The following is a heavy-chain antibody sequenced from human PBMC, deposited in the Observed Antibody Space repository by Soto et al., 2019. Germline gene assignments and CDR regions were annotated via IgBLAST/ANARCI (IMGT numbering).Heavy chain of an antibody. J-gene: IGHJ1*01. V-gene: IGHV1-46*01. Sequence: GASVKVSCKASGYTFTSYFIHWVRQAPGQGLEWMGIINPSGGSTSYAQKFQGRVTMTRDTSTSTVYMELSSLRSEDMAVYYCARSNSGSYEYLQHWGQGTLVTVSS. CDR2: INPSGGST. CDR1: GYTFTSYF. CDR3: ARSNSGSYEYLQH. D-gene: IGHD3-10*01.